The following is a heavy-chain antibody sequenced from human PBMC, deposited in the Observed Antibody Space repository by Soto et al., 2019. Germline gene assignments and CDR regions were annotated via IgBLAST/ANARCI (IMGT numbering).Heavy chain of an antibody. Sequence: QVQLQESGPGLVKPSQTLSLTCTVSGGSINSAGYYWSWLRQHSGQGLEWIGNIYYSGSTNYNPSLKSRVTISIDTSKNRFSLNLSSVTAADTAVYYCARVQTIFGIITVFDYWGQGTLVTVPS. J-gene: IGHJ4*02. CDR3: ARVQTIFGIITVFDY. CDR2: IYYSGST. D-gene: IGHD3-3*01. CDR1: GGSINSAGYY. V-gene: IGHV4-31*03.